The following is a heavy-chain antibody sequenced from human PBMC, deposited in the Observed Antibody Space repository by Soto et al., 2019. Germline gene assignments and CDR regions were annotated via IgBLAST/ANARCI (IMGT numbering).Heavy chain of an antibody. CDR1: GFTFSIYA. CDR2: ISTNGGST. V-gene: IGHV3-64D*06. CDR3: VKGEYYYDSSGYYPFDY. Sequence: GSLRLSCSASGFTFSIYAMHWVRQAPGKGLEYVSSISTNGGSTDYADSVKGRFTISRDNSKNTVYLQMSSLRVEDTAVYYCVKGEYYYDSSGYYPFDYWGQGTPV. D-gene: IGHD3-22*01. J-gene: IGHJ4*02.